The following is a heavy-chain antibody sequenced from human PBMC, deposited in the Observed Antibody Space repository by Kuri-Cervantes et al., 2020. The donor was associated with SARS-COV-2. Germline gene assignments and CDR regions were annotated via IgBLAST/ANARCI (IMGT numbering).Heavy chain of an antibody. CDR1: GGSISSSTYY. D-gene: IGHD2-2*01. V-gene: IGHV4-39*01. CDR2: SYYSGST. J-gene: IGHJ4*02. CDR3: ARQGGIVVVPAAL. Sequence: SETLSLTCTVSGGSISSSTYYWGWVRQPPGKGLEWIGTSYYSGSTDYNPSLKSRVTISVDTSKNQFSLKLSSVTAADTAVYYCARQGGIVVVPAALWGQGTLVTVSS.